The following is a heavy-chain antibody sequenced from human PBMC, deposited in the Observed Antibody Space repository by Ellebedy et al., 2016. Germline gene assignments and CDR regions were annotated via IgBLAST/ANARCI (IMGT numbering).Heavy chain of an antibody. CDR1: GFTFNSFG. V-gene: IGHV3-33*01. CDR2: IWHDGSYK. CDR3: TRERLNTYYFDY. Sequence: GESLKISXAASGFTFNSFGMHWVRQAPGKGLEWVASIWHDGSYKFHADSVKGRFTVSRDNSRNTLYPQMDGLRAEDTAIYYCTRERLNTYYFDYWGLGTLVTVSS. J-gene: IGHJ4*02.